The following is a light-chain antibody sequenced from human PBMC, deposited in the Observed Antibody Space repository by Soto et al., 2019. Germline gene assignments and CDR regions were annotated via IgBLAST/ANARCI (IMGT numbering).Light chain of an antibody. CDR2: DVS. CDR1: SSDVGGYNY. V-gene: IGLV2-11*01. J-gene: IGLJ1*01. Sequence: QSALTQPRSVSGSPGQSVTISCTGTSSDVGGYNYVSWYQQHPGKAPKLMIYDVSKRPSGVPDRFSGSKSGNTASLTISGLQAEDEADYYCCSYAGSYPYLFGTGTKVTV. CDR3: CSYAGSYPYL.